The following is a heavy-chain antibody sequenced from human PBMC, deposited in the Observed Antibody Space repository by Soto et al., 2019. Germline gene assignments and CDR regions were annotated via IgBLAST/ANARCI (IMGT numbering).Heavy chain of an antibody. J-gene: IGHJ4*02. CDR3: ARTWRRSESFYNPVDF. CDR2: IKEDGSEK. V-gene: IGHV3-7*05. Sequence: DVQLVESGGGLVQPGGSLRLSCVVSGFTFSNHWMTWVRQAPGKGLEWVASIKEDGSEKKYVDSVKGRFTISRDNDRNSVYLQMDSLSDGDTALYYCARTWRRSESFYNPVDFWGQGTLVAVSS. D-gene: IGHD3-10*01. CDR1: GFTFSNHW.